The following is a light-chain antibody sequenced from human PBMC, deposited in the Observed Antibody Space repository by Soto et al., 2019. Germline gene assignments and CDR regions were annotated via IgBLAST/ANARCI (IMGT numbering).Light chain of an antibody. CDR3: QQYNNWPRT. CDR2: GAF. J-gene: IGKJ5*01. V-gene: IGKV3-15*01. CDR1: HSVSSN. Sequence: EKVMTQSPATLSVSPGERATLSCRASHSVSSNLAWYQQKPGQSPRLLIYGAFIRATGIPVRFSGSGSGTEFTLTISSMQSEDFAVYYCQQYNNWPRTFCQGTRLEIK.